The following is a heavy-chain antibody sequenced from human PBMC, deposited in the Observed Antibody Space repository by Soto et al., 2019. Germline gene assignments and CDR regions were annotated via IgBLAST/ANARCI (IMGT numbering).Heavy chain of an antibody. V-gene: IGHV1-8*01. CDR1: GYTFTNYD. J-gene: IGHJ4*01. CDR2: RNPNSVNT. Sequence: EASVKVSCKASGYTFTNYDINWVRQATGQGLEWMGWRNPNSVNTGYAQKFQGRVTMTRNTSISTAYMELSSLRSEDKSTSTVYMELNSLRSEDTAVYYCGRDINVSTAAAGPDYWG. D-gene: IGHD6-13*01. CDR3: YMELNSLRSEDTAVYYCGRDINVSTAAAGPDY.